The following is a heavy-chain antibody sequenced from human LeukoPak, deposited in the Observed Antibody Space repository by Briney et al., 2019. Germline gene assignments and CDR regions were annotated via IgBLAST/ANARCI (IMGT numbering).Heavy chain of an antibody. D-gene: IGHD6-6*01. CDR1: GYTFTSYS. J-gene: IGHJ4*02. Sequence: GASVKVSCKASGYTFTSYSISWVRQAPGQGLEWMGWMSAYNGNANYAQKLQGRVTVTTDTSTSTAYMELRSLRSDDTAVYYRARRTYSRSSSIFDNWGQGTLVTVSS. CDR2: MSAYNGNA. V-gene: IGHV1-18*01. CDR3: ARRTYSRSSSIFDN.